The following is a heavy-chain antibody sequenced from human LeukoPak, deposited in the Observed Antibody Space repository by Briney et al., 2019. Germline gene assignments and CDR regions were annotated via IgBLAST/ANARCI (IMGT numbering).Heavy chain of an antibody. D-gene: IGHD1-26*01. CDR2: LSGTGGST. CDR3: GRFLYRGGYIQY. Sequence: GGSLRLSCAASGFTFSNYAMSWVRQAPGKGLEWVSTLSGTGGSTYYADSVKGRFTISRDNSKNTLYLQVSSLRAEDTAVYYCGRFLYRGGYIQYWGRGTLVPVSS. CDR1: GFTFSNYA. J-gene: IGHJ1*01. V-gene: IGHV3-23*01.